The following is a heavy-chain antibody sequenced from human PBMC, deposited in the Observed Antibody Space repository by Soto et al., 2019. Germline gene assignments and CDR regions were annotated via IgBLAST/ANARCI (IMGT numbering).Heavy chain of an antibody. D-gene: IGHD2-2*01. Sequence: ASVKVSCKVSGYTLTELSMHWVRQAPGKGLEWMGGFDPEDGETTYAQKFQGRVTMTEDTSTDTAYMELSSLRSEDMAVYYCATGGCSSTSCYSGLQFDYWGQGTLVTVSS. CDR2: FDPEDGET. J-gene: IGHJ4*02. CDR1: GYTLTELS. V-gene: IGHV1-24*01. CDR3: ATGGCSSTSCYSGLQFDY.